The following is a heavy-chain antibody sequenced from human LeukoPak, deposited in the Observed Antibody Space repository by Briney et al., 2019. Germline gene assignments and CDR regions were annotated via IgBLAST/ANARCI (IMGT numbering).Heavy chain of an antibody. V-gene: IGHV4-39*01. CDR3: ARGPRTGVFWSGYYMTGY. J-gene: IGHJ4*02. CDR2: IYYSGST. Sequence: PSETLSLTCTVSGGSISSSSYYWGWIRQPPGKGLEWIGSIYYSGSTYYNPSLKSRVTISVDTSKNQFSLKLSSVTAADTAVYYCARGPRTGVFWSGYYMTGYWGQGTLVTVSS. D-gene: IGHD3-3*01. CDR1: GGSISSSSYY.